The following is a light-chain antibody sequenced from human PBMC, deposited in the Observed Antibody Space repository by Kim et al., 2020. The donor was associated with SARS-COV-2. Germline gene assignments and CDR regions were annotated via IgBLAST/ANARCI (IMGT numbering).Light chain of an antibody. J-gene: IGLJ2*01. CDR2: EVT. CDR1: SSDVWSYNL. Sequence: QSALTQPASVSGSPGQSITIYCTGSSSDVWSYNLVSWYQQHPGKAPKLMLYEVTKRPSGVSNRFFASKSGNTASLTISGLQAEDEADYYCCSNAGSSPVVFGGGTQLTVL. V-gene: IGLV2-23*02. CDR3: CSNAGSSPVV.